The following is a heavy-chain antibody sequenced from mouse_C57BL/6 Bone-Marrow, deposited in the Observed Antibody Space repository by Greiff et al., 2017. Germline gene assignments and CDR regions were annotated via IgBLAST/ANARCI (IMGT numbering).Heavy chain of an antibody. J-gene: IGHJ2*01. V-gene: IGHV14-4*01. CDR1: GFNIKDDY. CDR3: TTITTVVATDY. D-gene: IGHD1-1*01. CDR2: IDPENGDT. Sequence: EVKLLESGAELVRPGASVKLSCTASGFNIKDDYMHWVKQRSEQGLEWIGWIDPENGDTEYASKFQGKATITADTSSNTAYLQLSSLTSEDTAVYYCTTITTVVATDYWGQGTTLTVSS.